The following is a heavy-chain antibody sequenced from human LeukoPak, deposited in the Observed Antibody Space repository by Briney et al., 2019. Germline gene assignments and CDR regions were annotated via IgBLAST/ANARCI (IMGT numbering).Heavy chain of an antibody. CDR3: ARATYSSGWYADHNWFDP. V-gene: IGHV4-59*01. CDR1: GGSISSYY. Sequence: SETLSLTCTVSGGSISSYYWSWLRQPPGKGLEWIGYIYYSGSTNYNPSLKSRVTISVDTSKNQFSLKLSSVTAADTAVYYCARATYSSGWYADHNWFDPWGQGTLVTVSS. CDR2: IYYSGST. J-gene: IGHJ5*02. D-gene: IGHD6-19*01.